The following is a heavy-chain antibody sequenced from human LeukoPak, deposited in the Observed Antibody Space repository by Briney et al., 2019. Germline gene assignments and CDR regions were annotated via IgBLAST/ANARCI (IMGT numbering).Heavy chain of an antibody. V-gene: IGHV3-9*01. Sequence: GGSLRLSCAVSGFTFDDYAMHWVRQVPGKGLEWVSGINWNSDSIGYADSVKGRFTTSRDNAKNSLYLQMNSLRAEDAAVYYCTRENWHLDYWGQGNLVTVSS. CDR1: GFTFDDYA. J-gene: IGHJ4*02. CDR2: INWNSDSI. CDR3: TRENWHLDY.